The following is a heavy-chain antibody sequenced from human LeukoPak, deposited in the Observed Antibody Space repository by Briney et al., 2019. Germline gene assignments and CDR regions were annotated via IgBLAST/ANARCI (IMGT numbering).Heavy chain of an antibody. CDR3: ARGSGGVAVASTDY. J-gene: IGHJ4*02. D-gene: IGHD6-19*01. CDR2: ISYDGSNK. Sequence: GGSLRLSCAASGFTFSSYAMHWVRQAPGKGLEWVAVISYDGSNKYYADSVKGRFTISRDNSKNTLYLEMNTLRLEDTALYYCARGSGGVAVASTDYWGQGTLVTVSS. V-gene: IGHV3-30-3*01. CDR1: GFTFSSYA.